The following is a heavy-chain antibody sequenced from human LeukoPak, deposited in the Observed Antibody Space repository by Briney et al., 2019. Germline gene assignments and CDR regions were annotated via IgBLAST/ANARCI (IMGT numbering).Heavy chain of an antibody. J-gene: IGHJ6*03. V-gene: IGHV4-4*02. D-gene: IGHD5-12*01. Sequence: SETLSLTCAVSGGSISSSNWWSWVRQPPGKGLEWIGEINHSGSTNYNPSLKSRVTISVDTSKNQFSLKLSSVTAADTAVYYCAREVQVATPAGEYNYYYYYMDVWGKGTTVTVSS. CDR2: INHSGST. CDR3: AREVQVATPAGEYNYYYYYMDV. CDR1: GGSISSSNW.